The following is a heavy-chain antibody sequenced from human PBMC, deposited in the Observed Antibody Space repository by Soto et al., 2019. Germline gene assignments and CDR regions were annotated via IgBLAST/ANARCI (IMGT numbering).Heavy chain of an antibody. J-gene: IGHJ5*02. CDR3: AREEPGGNYRWFDP. CDR1: GFTFSSYG. D-gene: IGHD4-4*01. CDR2: IWYDGSNK. Sequence: QVQLVESGGGVVQPGRSLRLSCAASGFTFSSYGMHWVRQAPGKGLEWVAVIWYDGSNKYYADSVKGRFTISRDNSKNTLYLQMNSLRAEDTAGYYCAREEPGGNYRWFDPWGQGTLVTGSS. V-gene: IGHV3-33*01.